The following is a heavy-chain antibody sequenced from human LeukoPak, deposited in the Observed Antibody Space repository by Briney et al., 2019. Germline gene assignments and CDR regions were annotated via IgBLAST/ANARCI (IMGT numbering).Heavy chain of an antibody. V-gene: IGHV4-39*07. Sequence: PSETLSLTCTVSGGSISSSSYYWGWIRQPPGKGLEWIGSIYYSGSTYYNPSLKSRVTISVDTSKNQFSLKLSSVTAADTAVYYCARDPERLGEFGFDPWGQGTLVTVSS. CDR1: GGSISSSSYY. CDR2: IYYSGST. J-gene: IGHJ5*02. CDR3: ARDPERLGEFGFDP. D-gene: IGHD3-16*01.